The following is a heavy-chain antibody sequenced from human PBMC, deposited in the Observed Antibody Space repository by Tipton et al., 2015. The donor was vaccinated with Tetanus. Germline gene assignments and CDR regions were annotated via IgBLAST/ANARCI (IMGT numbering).Heavy chain of an antibody. D-gene: IGHD5-12*01. CDR1: GFTFSSYG. V-gene: IGHV3-33*01. Sequence: SLRLSCAASGFTFSSYGMHWVRQAPGKGLEWVAVIWYDGSNKYYTDSAKGRFTISRDNSKNTLYLQMNSLRAEDTAVYYCARGRGYESPYYYYGMDVWGQGTTVTVSS. CDR3: ARGRGYESPYYYYGMDV. J-gene: IGHJ6*02. CDR2: IWYDGSNK.